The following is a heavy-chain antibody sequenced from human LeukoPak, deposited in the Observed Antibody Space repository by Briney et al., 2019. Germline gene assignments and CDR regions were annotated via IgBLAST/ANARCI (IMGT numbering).Heavy chain of an antibody. CDR3: ARASPGHFDY. D-gene: IGHD1-14*01. J-gene: IGHJ4*02. Sequence: GASVKVSCKASGVTFSSYSITWVRQAPGQGLEWMGRIIPILGIASYAQKFQGRVTITADKSTSTAYMELSSLRSEDTAVYYCARASPGHFDYWGQGTLVTVSS. CDR2: IIPILGIA. V-gene: IGHV1-69*04. CDR1: GVTFSSYS.